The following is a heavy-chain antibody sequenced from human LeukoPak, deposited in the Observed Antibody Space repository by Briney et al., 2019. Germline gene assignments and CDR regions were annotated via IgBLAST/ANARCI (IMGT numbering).Heavy chain of an antibody. D-gene: IGHD3-3*01. J-gene: IGHJ6*02. CDR3: ARNYDFWSLVYYGMDV. CDR1: GGSISSGDYY. V-gene: IGHV4-30-4*01. Sequence: SETLSLTCTVSGGSISSGDYYWSWIRQPPGKGLEWIGYIYYSGSTYYNPSLKSRVTISVDTSKNQFSLKLSSVTAADTAVYYCARNYDFWSLVYYGMDVWGQGTTVTVSS. CDR2: IYYSGST.